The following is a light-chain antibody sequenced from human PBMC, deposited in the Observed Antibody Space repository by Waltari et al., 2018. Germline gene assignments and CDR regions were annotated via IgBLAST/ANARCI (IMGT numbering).Light chain of an antibody. V-gene: IGLV1-44*01. CDR1: SSNIGRNA. Sequence: QSMLTQPPSASGSPGQRVSIPCSGGSSNIGRNALNWYKQLPGTPPNLLMYSHVIRPSGVPDRFSGSRSGTSGSLAISGLQSEDEADYYCAAWDDSLKVVLFGGGTKLTVL. CDR3: AAWDDSLKVVL. J-gene: IGLJ2*01. CDR2: SHV.